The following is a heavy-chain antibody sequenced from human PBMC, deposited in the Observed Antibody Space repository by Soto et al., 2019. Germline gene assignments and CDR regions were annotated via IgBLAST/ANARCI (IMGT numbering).Heavy chain of an antibody. Sequence: GSLRLSCAASGFTFRSFTMSWIRQAPGKGLEWVSYISSSSSYTNYADSVKGRFTISRDNAKNSLYLQMNSLRAEDTAIYYCAREVAVAGTHNFDYWGQGTLVTVSS. CDR1: GFTFRSFT. V-gene: IGHV3-21*05. D-gene: IGHD6-19*01. CDR2: ISSSSSYT. CDR3: AREVAVAGTHNFDY. J-gene: IGHJ4*02.